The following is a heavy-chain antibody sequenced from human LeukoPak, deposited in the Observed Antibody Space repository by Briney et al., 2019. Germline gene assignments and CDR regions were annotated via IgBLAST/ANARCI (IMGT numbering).Heavy chain of an antibody. V-gene: IGHV1-8*01. CDR3: ASRRVGSSSPRSFDY. CDR1: GYTFTSYD. J-gene: IGHJ4*02. CDR2: MNPNSGNT. Sequence: ASVKVSCKASGYTFTSYDINWVRQATGQGLEWMGWMNPNSGNTGYAQKFQGRVTMTRNTSMSTAYMELSSLRSEDTAVYYCASRRVGSSSPRSFDYWGQGTLVTVSS. D-gene: IGHD6-13*01.